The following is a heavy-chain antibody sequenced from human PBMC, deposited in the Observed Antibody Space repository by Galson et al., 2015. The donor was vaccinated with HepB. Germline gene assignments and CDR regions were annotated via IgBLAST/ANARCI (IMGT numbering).Heavy chain of an antibody. V-gene: IGHV1-69*04. J-gene: IGHJ6*02. D-gene: IGHD2-15*01. CDR2: IIPILGIA. CDR1: GGTFSSYA. CDR3: ARGPHKGSYYYGMDV. Sequence: SVKVSCKASGGTFSSYAISWVRQAPGQGLEWMGRIIPILGIANYAQKFQGRVTITADKSTSTAYMELSSLRSEDTAVYYCARGPHKGSYYYGMDVWGQGTTVTVSS.